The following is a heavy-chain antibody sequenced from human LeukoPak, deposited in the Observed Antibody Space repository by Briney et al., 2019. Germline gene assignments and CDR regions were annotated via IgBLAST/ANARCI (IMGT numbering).Heavy chain of an antibody. CDR3: ARGSDGYRFDP. J-gene: IGHJ5*02. Sequence: SETLSLTCTVSGGSMTNYHWTWIRQSPGKAPEYIGYIYNIETTNYNPSLKSQVTVSVDMSKKQFSLRLKSVTTADTAVYYCARGSDGYRFDPWGQGILVTVSS. CDR1: GGSMTNYH. D-gene: IGHD5-18*01. CDR2: IYNIETT. V-gene: IGHV4-59*01.